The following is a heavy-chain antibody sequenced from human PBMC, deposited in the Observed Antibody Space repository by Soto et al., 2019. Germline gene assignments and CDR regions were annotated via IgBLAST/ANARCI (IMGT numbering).Heavy chain of an antibody. D-gene: IGHD6-19*01. V-gene: IGHV3-30-3*01. CDR1: GFTFSSYA. Sequence: PGGSLRLSCAASGFTFSSYAMHWVRQAPGKGLEWVAVISYDGSNKYYADSVKGRFTISRDNSKNTLYLQMNSLRAEDTAVYYCASARQSGIAVAPVDYWGQGTLVTSPQ. J-gene: IGHJ4*02. CDR3: ASARQSGIAVAPVDY. CDR2: ISYDGSNK.